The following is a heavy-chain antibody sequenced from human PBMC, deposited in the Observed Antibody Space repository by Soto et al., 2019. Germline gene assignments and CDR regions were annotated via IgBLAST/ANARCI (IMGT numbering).Heavy chain of an antibody. CDR2: INPNSGGT. V-gene: IGHV1-2*02. J-gene: IGHJ5*02. CDR3: ARPSPSGYDREEWFDP. D-gene: IGHD5-12*01. Sequence: GASSEVSCKASGYTFTGYYMHWVRQAPGQGLEWMGWINPNSGGTNYAQKFQGRVTMTRDTSISTAYMELSRLRSDDTAVYYCARPSPSGYDREEWFDPWGQGTLVTVSS. CDR1: GYTFTGYY.